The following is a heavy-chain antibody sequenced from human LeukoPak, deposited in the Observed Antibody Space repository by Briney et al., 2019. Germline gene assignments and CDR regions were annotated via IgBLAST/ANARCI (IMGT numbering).Heavy chain of an antibody. CDR1: GGSIGSYY. J-gene: IGHJ4*02. D-gene: IGHD3-22*01. CDR2: IYYSGNT. V-gene: IGHV4-59*01. Sequence: SETLSLTCTVSGGSIGSYYWTWIRQPPGKGLEWIGYIYYSGNTNHNPSLKSRVTISVDTSKNQFSLKLSSVTAADTAVYYCASSDSSGYYDNWGQGTLVTVSS. CDR3: ASSDSSGYYDN.